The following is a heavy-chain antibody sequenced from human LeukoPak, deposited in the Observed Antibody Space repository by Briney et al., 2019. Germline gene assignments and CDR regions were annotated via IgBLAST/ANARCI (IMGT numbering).Heavy chain of an antibody. CDR2: INPNSGGT. D-gene: IGHD3-22*01. Sequence: ASVKVSCKASGYTFTGYYMHWVRQAPGQGLEWMGWINPNSGGTNYAQKFQGWVTMTRDTSISTAYMELSRLRSDDTAVYYCAGSLKFITMIPHYWSQGTLVTVSS. V-gene: IGHV1-2*04. J-gene: IGHJ4*02. CDR3: AGSLKFITMIPHY. CDR1: GYTFTGYY.